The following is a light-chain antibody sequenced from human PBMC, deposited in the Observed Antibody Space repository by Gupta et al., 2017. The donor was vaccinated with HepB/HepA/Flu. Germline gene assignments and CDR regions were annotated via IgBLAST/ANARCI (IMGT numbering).Light chain of an antibody. Sequence: DIQMTHSPSTLSASVGDRVTISCRASQNINRYLAWYQQKPGKAPKLLINLTSELERGVTSRFCGSADDKEFTHTSSRRQDDDCADYYAQQNKIYATFGQGTMVEVK. CDR1: QNINRY. J-gene: IGKJ1*01. CDR2: LTS. CDR3: QQNKIYAT. V-gene: IGKV1-5*03.